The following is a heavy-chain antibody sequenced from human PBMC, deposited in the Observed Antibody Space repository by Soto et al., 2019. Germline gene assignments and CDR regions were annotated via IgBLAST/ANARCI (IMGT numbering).Heavy chain of an antibody. D-gene: IGHD1-26*01. Sequence: SQTLSLTCAISGDSVSSSSVTWNWIRQSPSRGLEWLGRTYYRSKWYNDYAESVKSRITINPDTSKNQFSLHLNSVTPEDTAVYYCVRLIGNSWFDFCGQGTLVT. V-gene: IGHV6-1*01. CDR1: GDSVSSSSVT. CDR3: VRLIGNSWFDF. J-gene: IGHJ5*01. CDR2: TYYRSKWYN.